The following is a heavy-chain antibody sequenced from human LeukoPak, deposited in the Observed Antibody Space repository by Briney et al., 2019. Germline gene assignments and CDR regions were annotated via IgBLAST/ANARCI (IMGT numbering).Heavy chain of an antibody. V-gene: IGHV3-74*01. CDR2: IDSDGYST. J-gene: IGHJ4*02. D-gene: IGHD5-18*01. Sequence: GGSLRLSCAASRFTFNTYWMHWVRQAPGKGLVWVSRIDSDGYSTYYADSVKGRFTISRDNSKNTLYLQMNSLRAEDTAVYYCAKARPSWGLGVYSYEPFDYWGQGTLVTVSS. CDR1: RFTFNTYW. CDR3: AKARPSWGLGVYSYEPFDY.